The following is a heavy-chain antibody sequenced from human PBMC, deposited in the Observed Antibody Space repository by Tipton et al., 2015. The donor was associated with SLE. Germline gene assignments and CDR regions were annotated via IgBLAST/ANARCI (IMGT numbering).Heavy chain of an antibody. CDR1: GVSFSGYY. CDR2: INHSGST. J-gene: IGHJ6*02. D-gene: IGHD2-21*01. Sequence: LRLSCAVYGVSFSGYYWSWIRQPPGKGLEWIGEINHSGSTNYNPSLKSRVTISVDTSKNQFSLKLSSVTAADTAVYYCAGGDCGGDYYTDYYGMDVWGQGTTVTVSS. V-gene: IGHV4-34*01. CDR3: AGGDCGGDYYTDYYGMDV.